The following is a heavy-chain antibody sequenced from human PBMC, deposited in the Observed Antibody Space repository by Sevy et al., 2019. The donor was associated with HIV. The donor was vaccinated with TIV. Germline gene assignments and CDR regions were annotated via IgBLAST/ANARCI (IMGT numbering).Heavy chain of an antibody. D-gene: IGHD3-10*01. CDR1: GGSISSGGYY. CDR3: ARDYCSGITNAFDI. J-gene: IGHJ3*02. V-gene: IGHV4-31*03. CDR2: IYYSGST. Sequence: SETLSLTCTVSGGSISSGGYYWSWIRQHPGKGLEWIGYIYYSGSTYYNPSLKSRVTISVDTSKNQFSLKLSSVTAADTAVYYCARDYCSGITNAFDIWGQGTMVTVSS.